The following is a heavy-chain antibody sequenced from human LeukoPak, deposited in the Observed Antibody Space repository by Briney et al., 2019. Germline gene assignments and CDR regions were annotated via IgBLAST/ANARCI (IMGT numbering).Heavy chain of an antibody. V-gene: IGHV5-51*01. D-gene: IGHD5-18*01. CDR1: GYSFTSYW. Sequence: GESLKISCKGSGYSFTSYWIGWVRQMPGKGLEWMGIIYPGDSDTRYSPSFQGQVTISADKSISTAYLRWSSLKASDTAMYYCARRGYSYGDYYYYYMDVWGKGTTVTVSS. CDR2: IYPGDSDT. J-gene: IGHJ6*03. CDR3: ARRGYSYGDYYYYYMDV.